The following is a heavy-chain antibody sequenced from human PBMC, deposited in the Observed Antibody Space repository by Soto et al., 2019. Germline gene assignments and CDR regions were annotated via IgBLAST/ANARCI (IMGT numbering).Heavy chain of an antibody. D-gene: IGHD3-3*01. CDR3: ARVRGYTIFGVVPYGMDV. CDR2: INPNSGGT. V-gene: IGHV1-2*02. Sequence: GASVKVSCKASGYTFTGYYMHWVRQAPGQGLEWMGWINPNSGGTNYAQKFQGRVTMTRDTSISTAYMELSRLRADDTAVYYCARVRGYTIFGVVPYGMDVWGQGTTVTVSS. CDR1: GYTFTGYY. J-gene: IGHJ6*02.